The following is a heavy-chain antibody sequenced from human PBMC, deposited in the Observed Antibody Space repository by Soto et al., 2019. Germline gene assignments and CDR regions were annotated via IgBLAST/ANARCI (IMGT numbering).Heavy chain of an antibody. Sequence: QVQLVESGGGVVQPGRSLRLSCAASGFTFSSYGMHWVRQAPGKGLEWVAVISYDGSNKYYADSAKGRFTISRDNSKNTLYLQMNSLRAEDTAVYYCAKDPYSSGWYFGYWGQGTLVTVSS. V-gene: IGHV3-30*18. CDR3: AKDPYSSGWYFGY. CDR2: ISYDGSNK. J-gene: IGHJ4*02. D-gene: IGHD6-19*01. CDR1: GFTFSSYG.